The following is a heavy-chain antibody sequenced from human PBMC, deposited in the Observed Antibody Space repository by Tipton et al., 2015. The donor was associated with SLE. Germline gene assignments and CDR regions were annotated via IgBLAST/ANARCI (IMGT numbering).Heavy chain of an antibody. J-gene: IGHJ4*02. CDR2: IYFSGST. V-gene: IGHV4-31*02. CDR1: GDSISSGGYY. Sequence: LRLSCTVSGDSISSGGYYWSWIRQHPGKGLEWIGYIYFSGSTYYNPSLKSRVIISIDTSKNQFSLKLSSVTAADTAVYYCARRRGSSWYEDYFDYWGQGTLVTVSS. D-gene: IGHD6-13*01. CDR3: ARRRGSSWYEDYFDY.